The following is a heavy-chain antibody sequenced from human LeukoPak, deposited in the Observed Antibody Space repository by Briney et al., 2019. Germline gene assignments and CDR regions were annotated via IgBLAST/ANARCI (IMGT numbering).Heavy chain of an antibody. Sequence: GGSLRLSCAASGFTFSSYSMNWVRQAPGKGLEWVSSISGSSSYIYYADSVKGRFTISRDNAKNSLYLQMNSLRAEGTAVYYCARDCLELHYYDSSGYFDYWGQGTLVTVSS. V-gene: IGHV3-21*01. D-gene: IGHD3-22*01. J-gene: IGHJ4*02. CDR1: GFTFSSYS. CDR3: ARDCLELHYYDSSGYFDY. CDR2: ISGSSSYI.